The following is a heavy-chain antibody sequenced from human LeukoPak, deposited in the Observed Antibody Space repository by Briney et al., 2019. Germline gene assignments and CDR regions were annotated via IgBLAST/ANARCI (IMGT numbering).Heavy chain of an antibody. CDR3: ARDSTAGIVDY. J-gene: IGHJ4*02. CDR2: IYYSGST. CDR1: GGSISNY. Sequence: SETLSLTCTVSGGSISNYWSWIRQPPGKGLEWIGYIYYSGSTNYNPSLKSRVTISVDTSKNQFSLKLSSVTAADTAVYYCARDSTAGIVDYWGQGTLVTVSS. D-gene: IGHD6-19*01. V-gene: IGHV4-59*01.